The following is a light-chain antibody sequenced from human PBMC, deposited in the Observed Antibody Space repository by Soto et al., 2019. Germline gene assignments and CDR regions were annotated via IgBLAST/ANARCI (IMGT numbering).Light chain of an antibody. CDR1: QSIGNW. J-gene: IGKJ1*01. CDR2: KGS. CDR3: MQGTYWPRT. V-gene: IGKV1-5*03. Sequence: DIHMTQSPSTLSASVGDRVTITCRSSQSIGNWLAWYQQKPGKAPKLLIYKGSDLQSGVPSRFSGSGSGTDFTLKISRVEAEDVGVYYCMQGTYWPRTFGQGTKVDI.